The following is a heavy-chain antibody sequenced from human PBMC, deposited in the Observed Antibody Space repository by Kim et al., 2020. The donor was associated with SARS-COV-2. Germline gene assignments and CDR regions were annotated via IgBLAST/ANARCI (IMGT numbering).Heavy chain of an antibody. V-gene: IGHV3-23*01. CDR2: ISGSGGRT. J-gene: IGHJ4*02. Sequence: PGGSLRLSCAASGFTFSRYAKSWVRQAPGKGLEWVSAISGSGGRTYYAGSGKGRFTISRDNSKKTMYLQMNSLRADDTAVYYCAKDSGNDYGAQLDYWGQGTLVTVSS. CDR1: GFTFSRYA. CDR3: AKDSGNDYGAQLDY. D-gene: IGHD4-17*01.